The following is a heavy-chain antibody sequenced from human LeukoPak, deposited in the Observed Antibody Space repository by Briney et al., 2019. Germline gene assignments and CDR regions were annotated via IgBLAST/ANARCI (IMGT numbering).Heavy chain of an antibody. CDR2: INPNSGGT. CDR1: GYTFTGYY. Sequence: ASVKVSCKASGYTFTGYYMHWVRQAPGQGLEWMGWINPNSGGTNYAQKFQGRVTMTRDTSISTAYMELSRLRSDDTAVYYCARGRVVGATRRSAFDIWGQGTMVTVSS. D-gene: IGHD1-26*01. CDR3: ARGRVVGATRRSAFDI. J-gene: IGHJ3*02. V-gene: IGHV1-2*02.